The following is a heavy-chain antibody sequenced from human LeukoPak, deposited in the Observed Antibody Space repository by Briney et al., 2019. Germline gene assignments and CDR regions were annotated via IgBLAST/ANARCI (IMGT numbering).Heavy chain of an antibody. J-gene: IGHJ6*02. CDR1: GFTFSSYG. CDR2: IWYDGSKK. CDR3: AREATPYYGMDV. D-gene: IGHD5-12*01. Sequence: GRSLRLSCAASGFTFSSYGMHWVRQAPGKGLEWVAVIWYDGSKKYYADSVKGRFTISRDNSKNTLYLQMNSLRAEDTAVYYCAREATPYYGMDVWGQGTTVTVSS. V-gene: IGHV3-33*01.